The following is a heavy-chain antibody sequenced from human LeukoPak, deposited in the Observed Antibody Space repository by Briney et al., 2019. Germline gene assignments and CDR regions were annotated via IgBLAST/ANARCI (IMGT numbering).Heavy chain of an antibody. CDR2: ISAYNGNT. D-gene: IGHD4-17*01. V-gene: IGHV1-18*01. Sequence: ASVKVSCKASGYTFTSYGISWVRQAPGQGLEWMGWISAYNGNTNYAQKLQGRVTMTTDTSTSTAYMELRSLRSDDTAVYYCARAPTVPNYYYYYMDVWGKGTTVTVSS. CDR3: ARAPTVPNYYYYYMDV. CDR1: GYTFTSYG. J-gene: IGHJ6*03.